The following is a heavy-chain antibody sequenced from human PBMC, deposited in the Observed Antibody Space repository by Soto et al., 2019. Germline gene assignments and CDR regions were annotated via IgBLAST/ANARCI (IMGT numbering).Heavy chain of an antibody. V-gene: IGHV3-23*01. D-gene: IGHD6-19*01. Sequence: EVQLLESGGGLVQPGGSLRLSCAASGFTFSSYAMSWVRQAPGKGLEWVSTIGRSGGSTYYADSVKGRFTISRDSSKSPLYLQMNSLSADDTAVYYCARGGVAVVGNDLDYWGQGTLVNVSS. CDR3: ARGGVAVVGNDLDY. CDR1: GFTFSSYA. CDR2: IGRSGGST. J-gene: IGHJ4*02.